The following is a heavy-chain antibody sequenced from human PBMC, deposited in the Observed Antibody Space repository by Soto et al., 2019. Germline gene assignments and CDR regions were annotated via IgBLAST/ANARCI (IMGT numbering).Heavy chain of an antibody. CDR1: GGSISSGGYY. V-gene: IGHV4-31*03. Sequence: QVQLQESGPGLVKPSQPLSLTCTVSGGSISSGGYYWSWIRQHPGKGLEWIGYIYYSGSTYYNPSLNSRVTISVDTSKNQFSLKLSSVTAADTAVYYCASSVPVVTWPGFDYWGQGPLVTVSS. J-gene: IGHJ4*02. CDR2: IYYSGST. CDR3: ASSVPVVTWPGFDY. D-gene: IGHD2-21*02.